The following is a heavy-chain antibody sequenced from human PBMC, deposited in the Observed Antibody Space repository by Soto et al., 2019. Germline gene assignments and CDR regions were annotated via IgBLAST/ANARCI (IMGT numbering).Heavy chain of an antibody. Sequence: QVQLVQSGAEVKKPGSSVKVSCKASGGTFSSYTISWVRQAPGQGLEWMGRIIPILGIANYAQKFQGRVTITADISTSTAYMELSSLRSEDTAVYYCAMGGRNARGCLDYWGQGTLVTVSS. CDR2: IIPILGIA. CDR3: AMGGRNARGCLDY. CDR1: GGTFSSYT. V-gene: IGHV1-69*02. D-gene: IGHD1-26*01. J-gene: IGHJ4*02.